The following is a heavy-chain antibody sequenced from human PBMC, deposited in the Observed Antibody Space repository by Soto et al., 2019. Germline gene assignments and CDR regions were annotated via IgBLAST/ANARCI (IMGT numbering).Heavy chain of an antibody. D-gene: IGHD2-15*01. J-gene: IGHJ4*02. CDR3: AAIVVGATRHSDVDH. CDR2: MHASGGT. V-gene: IGHV4-39*01. Sequence: LSLTCSVSGAPISSNDYFWAWIRQPPGRGLEFIASMHASGGTYHASSLKSRATMSLDTSKDQFSLKLQSVTAADTGTYYCAAIVVGATRHSDVDHWGQGTLVTVSS. CDR1: GAPISSNDYF.